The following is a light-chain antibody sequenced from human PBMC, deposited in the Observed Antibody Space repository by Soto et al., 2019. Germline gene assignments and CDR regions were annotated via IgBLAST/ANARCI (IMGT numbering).Light chain of an antibody. J-gene: IGKJ4*01. Sequence: EIVLTQSPGTLSLSPGERATLSCRASQSVSSSYLAWYQQKPGQAPRLLIYGASSSATGIPDRFSGSGSGTGFTLTISRLEPEDLALYYCQQYGSSSLTFGGGTKVEIK. CDR1: QSVSSSY. V-gene: IGKV3-20*01. CDR3: QQYGSSSLT. CDR2: GAS.